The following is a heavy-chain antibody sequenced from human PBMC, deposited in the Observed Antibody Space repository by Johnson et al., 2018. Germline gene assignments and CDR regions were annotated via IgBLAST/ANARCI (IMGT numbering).Heavy chain of an antibody. Sequence: VQLVQSGGGLVQPGGSLRFSCAASGFTFSSHAMAWVRQAPGKGLEWVSGISDSGDYTYYADSVKGRFTISRDNSKNTVYVQINSLRAEDTAVYYCAKGSGSAHYYMDVWGKGTTVTVSS. CDR3: AKGSGSAHYYMDV. CDR1: GFTFSSHA. V-gene: IGHV3-23*04. J-gene: IGHJ6*03. CDR2: ISDSGDYT.